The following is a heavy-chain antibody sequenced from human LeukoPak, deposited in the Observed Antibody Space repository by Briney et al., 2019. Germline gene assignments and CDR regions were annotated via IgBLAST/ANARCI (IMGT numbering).Heavy chain of an antibody. V-gene: IGHV1-18*01. CDR3: ARDRVLRFLEWLPRNDYYYYYYMDV. CDR1: GYTFTSYG. D-gene: IGHD3-3*01. J-gene: IGHJ6*03. CDR2: ISAYNGNT. Sequence: ASVKVSCKASGYTFTSYGISWVRQAPGHGLEWMGWISAYNGNTNYAQKLQGRVTMTTDTSTSTAYMELRSLRSDDTAVYYCARDRVLRFLEWLPRNDYYYYYYMDVWGKGTTVTVSS.